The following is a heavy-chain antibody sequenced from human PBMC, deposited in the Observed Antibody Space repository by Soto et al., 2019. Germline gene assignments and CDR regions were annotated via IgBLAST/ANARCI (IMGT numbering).Heavy chain of an antibody. CDR2: ISGSSTYI. CDR3: ARGDGTGLYNSGWSPRY. D-gene: IGHD6-19*01. J-gene: IGHJ4*02. Sequence: EVQLVESGGGLVKPGASLRVSCAASGFTFSYYSLHWVRQAPGKGLEWVSSISGSSTYIYYADRVKGRFTISRDNAKNSLYLRMDSLRAEDTAVYYCARGDGTGLYNSGWSPRYWGQGTLVPVSS. V-gene: IGHV3-21*04. CDR1: GFTFSYYS.